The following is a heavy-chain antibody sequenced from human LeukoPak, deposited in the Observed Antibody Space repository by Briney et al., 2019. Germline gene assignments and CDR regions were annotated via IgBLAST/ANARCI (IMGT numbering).Heavy chain of an antibody. CDR2: VYFSGNT. CDR3: ARGKLYFAPPMAFDY. D-gene: IGHD3-9*01. J-gene: IGHJ4*02. Sequence: PSETLSLTCTVSGGSISSYYWSWIRQPPGKGLEWIGDVYFSGNTNYRDSLKSRVTISVDKSRNQFSLKLSSVTAADTAVYYCARGKLYFAPPMAFDYWGQGTLVTVSS. CDR1: GGSISSYY. V-gene: IGHV4-59*01.